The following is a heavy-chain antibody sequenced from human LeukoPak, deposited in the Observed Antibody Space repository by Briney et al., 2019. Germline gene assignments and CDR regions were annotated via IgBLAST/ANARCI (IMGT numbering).Heavy chain of an antibody. CDR2: ISSGGSTL. D-gene: IGHD5-12*01. V-gene: IGHV3-48*03. J-gene: IGHJ4*02. CDR3: ASPHSGYG. Sequence: PGGSLRLSCAASVFTLSRYEMNWVRQAPGKGLEWVSYISSGGSTLYYADSVKGRFTLSRDNAKNSLYLQMNGLRAADTAVYYCASPHSGYGWGQGTLVTVSS. CDR1: VFTLSRYE.